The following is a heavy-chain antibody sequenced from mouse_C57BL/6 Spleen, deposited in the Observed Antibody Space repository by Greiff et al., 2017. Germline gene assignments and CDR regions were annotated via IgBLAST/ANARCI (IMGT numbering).Heavy chain of an antibody. D-gene: IGHD2-1*01. J-gene: IGHJ2*01. CDR1: GFTFSSYA. CDR2: ISDGGSYT. V-gene: IGHV5-4*01. CDR3: ARDDLIYYGNYNY. Sequence: EVQLVESGGGLVKPGGSLKLSCAASGFTFSSYAMSWVRQTPEKRLEWVATISDGGSYTYYPDNVKGRFTISRDNAKNNLYLQMSHLKSEDTAMYYCARDDLIYYGNYNYWGKAPLSQSPQ.